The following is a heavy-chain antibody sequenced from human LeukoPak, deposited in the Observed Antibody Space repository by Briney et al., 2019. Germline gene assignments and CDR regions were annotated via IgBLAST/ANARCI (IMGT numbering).Heavy chain of an antibody. D-gene: IGHD4-17*01. CDR3: ARRLYGDRLDY. CDR2: IYYSGST. J-gene: IGHJ4*02. Sequence: SSETLSLTCTVSGGSISSSNSYWGWIRQPPGKGLEWIGYIYYSGSTNYNPSLKSRVTISVDTSKNQFSLKLSSVTAADTAVYYCARRLYGDRLDYWGQGTLVTVSS. CDR1: GGSISSSNSY. V-gene: IGHV4-61*05.